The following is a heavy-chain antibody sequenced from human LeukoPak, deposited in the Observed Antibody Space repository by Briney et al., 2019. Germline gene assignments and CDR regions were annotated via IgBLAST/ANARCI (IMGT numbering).Heavy chain of an antibody. D-gene: IGHD5-12*01. J-gene: IGHJ4*02. V-gene: IGHV4-4*07. CDR3: ASSNIVDRLTNEPPLDR. CDR1: GGSISSYY. Sequence: SETLSLTCTVSGGSISSYYWSWIRQPAGKGLEWIGRIYTSGSTNYNPSLKSRVTISVDTSKNQFSLKLSSVTAADTAVYYCASSNIVDRLTNEPPLDRWGQGTLVTVTS. CDR2: IYTSGST.